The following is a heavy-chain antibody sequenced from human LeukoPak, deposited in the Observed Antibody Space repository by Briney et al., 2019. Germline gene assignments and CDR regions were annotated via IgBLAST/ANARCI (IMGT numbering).Heavy chain of an antibody. CDR3: ARAWGVATKATNFDY. CDR2: INTDGSVT. Sequence: GGSLRLSCATSGFTFSSYWIHWVRQAPGKGLVWVSIINTDGSVTRYADSVKGRFTISRDNAKNTLYLQMNSLRAGDTAVYYCARAWGVATKATNFDYWGQGTLVTVSS. D-gene: IGHD5-12*01. J-gene: IGHJ4*02. V-gene: IGHV3-74*01. CDR1: GFTFSSYW.